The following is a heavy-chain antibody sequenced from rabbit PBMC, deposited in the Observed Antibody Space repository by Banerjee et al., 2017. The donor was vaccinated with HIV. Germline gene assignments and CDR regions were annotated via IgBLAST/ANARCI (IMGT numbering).Heavy chain of an antibody. V-gene: IGHV1S40*01. CDR1: GFSFSSYYY. CDR2: IYTGDGNT. D-gene: IGHD2-1*01. CDR3: ARGDGGGAAYGDPTRLDL. Sequence: QSLEESGGGLVQPEGSLTLTCTASGFSFSSYYYMCWVRQAPGKGLEWIACIYTGDGNTYYASWAKGRFTISKTSSTTVTLQMTSLTAADTATYFCARGDGGGAAYGDPTRLDLWGQGTLVTVS. J-gene: IGHJ3*01.